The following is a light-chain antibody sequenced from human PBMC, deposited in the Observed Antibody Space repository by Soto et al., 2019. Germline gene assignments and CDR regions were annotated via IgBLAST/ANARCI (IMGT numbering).Light chain of an antibody. J-gene: IGLJ2*01. CDR1: SSDVGSHNL. V-gene: IGLV2-14*02. CDR3: SSYSRTTTLVV. Sequence: QSALTQPASVSGSPGQSITISCTGTSSDVGSHNLVSWYQQHPGKAPKLMIYEGSKRPSGVSNRFSGSKSDNTASLTISGLQAEDEANYYCSSYSRTTTLVVFGGGTKLTVL. CDR2: EGS.